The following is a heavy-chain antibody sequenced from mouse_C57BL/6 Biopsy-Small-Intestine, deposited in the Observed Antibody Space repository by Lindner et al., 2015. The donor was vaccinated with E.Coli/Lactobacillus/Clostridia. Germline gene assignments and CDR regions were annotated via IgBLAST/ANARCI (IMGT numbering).Heavy chain of an antibody. Sequence: VQLQESGPELVKPGASVKISCKASGFSFTGYYMHWVKQSHGNILDWIGYISPYNGLSSYNQKFKGKATLTVDKSSRTAYMELRSLTSEDSAVYYCAIPVDRSGYVAYWGQGTLVTVSA. CDR2: ISPYNGLS. D-gene: IGHD3-2*01. V-gene: IGHV1-31*01. CDR3: AIPVDRSGYVAY. CDR1: GFSFTGYY. J-gene: IGHJ3*01.